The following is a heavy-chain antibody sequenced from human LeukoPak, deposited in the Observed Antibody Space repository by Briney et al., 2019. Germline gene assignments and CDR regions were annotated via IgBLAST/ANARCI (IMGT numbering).Heavy chain of an antibody. CDR3: APSVVTHYYFDY. D-gene: IGHD4-23*01. V-gene: IGHV4-39*01. J-gene: IGHJ4*02. Sequence: PSETLSLTCSVSGGSLSDNNYYWGWIRQPPGKGLEWIGTIHYSGSTYYNPSLRSRVTMSADASKNQFSLKLTSVTAADTAVYYCAPSVVTHYYFDYWGQGTLVTVSS. CDR2: IHYSGST. CDR1: GGSLSDNNYY.